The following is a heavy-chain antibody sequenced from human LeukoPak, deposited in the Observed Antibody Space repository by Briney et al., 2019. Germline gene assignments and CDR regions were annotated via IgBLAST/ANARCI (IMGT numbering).Heavy chain of an antibody. J-gene: IGHJ4*02. CDR2: IYYSGSP. CDR1: GGSISSGGFY. Sequence: SETLSLTCTVSGGSISSGGFYWSWIRQHPGKGLEWIGYIYYSGSPYYNPSLKSQVTISVDTSKNQFSLKLSSVTAADTAVYYCARVFGYTYAFLDYWGRGTLVTVSS. D-gene: IGHD5-18*01. V-gene: IGHV4-31*01. CDR3: ARVFGYTYAFLDY.